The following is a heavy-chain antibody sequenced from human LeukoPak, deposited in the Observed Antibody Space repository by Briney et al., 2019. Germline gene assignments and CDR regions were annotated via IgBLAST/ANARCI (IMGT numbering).Heavy chain of an antibody. J-gene: IGHJ4*02. Sequence: SQTLSLTCAMSGDSVSSNSASWNWIRQSPSRGLEWLGRTEDRAKWYNDYAVSVKSRITINPDTSKNQFSLQLNSVTPEDTAVYYCAREADIVATIFDYWGQGTLVTVSS. V-gene: IGHV6-1*01. D-gene: IGHD5-12*01. CDR1: GDSVSSNSAS. CDR3: AREADIVATIFDY. CDR2: TEDRAKWYN.